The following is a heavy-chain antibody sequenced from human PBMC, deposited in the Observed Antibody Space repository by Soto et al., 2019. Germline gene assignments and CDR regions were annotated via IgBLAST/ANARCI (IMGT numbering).Heavy chain of an antibody. Sequence: SETLSLTCTVSGGSISSYYWSWIRQPPGKGLEWIGYIYYSGSTNYNPSLKSRVTMSVDTSKNQFSLKLSSVTAADTAVYYCARAARGYYYYYGMDVWGQGTTVTVSS. J-gene: IGHJ6*02. CDR3: ARAARGYYYYYGMDV. CDR1: GGSISSYY. V-gene: IGHV4-59*01. CDR2: IYYSGST.